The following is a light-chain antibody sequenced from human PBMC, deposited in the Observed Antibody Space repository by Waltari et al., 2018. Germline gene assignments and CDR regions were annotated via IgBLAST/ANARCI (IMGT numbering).Light chain of an antibody. CDR1: QSISNY. Sequence: EIVLTQSPATLSLSPGERATLSCRPSQSISNYLAWYQQKRGQAPRLLLYDTSNRATGIPARFSGSGSGTEFTLTISSLEPEDFAVYYWHQRSDWGTFGGGTKVEI. CDR2: DTS. V-gene: IGKV3-11*01. CDR3: HQRSDWGT. J-gene: IGKJ4*01.